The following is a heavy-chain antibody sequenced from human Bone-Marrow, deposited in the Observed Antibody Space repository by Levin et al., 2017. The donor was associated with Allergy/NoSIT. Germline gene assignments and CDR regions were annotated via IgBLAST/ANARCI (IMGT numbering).Heavy chain of an antibody. CDR3: AREVVRDVVVPASFSS. CDR1: GGSIRSSNW. V-gene: IGHV4-4*02. CDR2: IYHSGST. D-gene: IGHD2-2*01. Sequence: SQTLSLTCAVSGGSIRSSNWWSWVRQPPGKGLEWIGEIYHSGSTNYNPSLKSRVTISVDKSKNQFSLKLSSVTAADTAVYYCAREVVRDVVVPASFSSWGQGTLVTVSS. J-gene: IGHJ5*02.